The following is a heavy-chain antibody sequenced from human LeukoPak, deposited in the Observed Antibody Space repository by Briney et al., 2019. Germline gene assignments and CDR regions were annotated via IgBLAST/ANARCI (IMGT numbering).Heavy chain of an antibody. Sequence: GGSLRLSCAASGFTFNNYAMNWVRQAPGKGLEWVSGITGNGGYTYYADSVKGRFTISRDNSRSTLYLQINSPRAEDTAIYYCAKGTLQQFDYWGQGTLVTVSS. J-gene: IGHJ4*02. D-gene: IGHD1-1*01. CDR2: ITGNGGYT. CDR1: GFTFNNYA. CDR3: AKGTLQQFDY. V-gene: IGHV3-23*01.